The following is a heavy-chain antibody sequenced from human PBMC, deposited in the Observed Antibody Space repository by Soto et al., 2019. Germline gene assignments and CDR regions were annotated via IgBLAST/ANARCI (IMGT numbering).Heavy chain of an antibody. D-gene: IGHD4-4*01. V-gene: IGHV5-51*01. J-gene: IGHJ5*02. CDR3: ARLTLARHDDYSNYFMEFADNWFDP. CDR2: IYPGDSDT. Sequence: PGESLKISCKGSGYSFTSYWIGWVRQMPGKGLEWMGIIYPGDSDTRYSPSFQGQVTISADKSISTAYLQWSSLKASDTAMYYCARLTLARHDDYSNYFMEFADNWFDPWGQGTLVTVSS. CDR1: GYSFTSYW.